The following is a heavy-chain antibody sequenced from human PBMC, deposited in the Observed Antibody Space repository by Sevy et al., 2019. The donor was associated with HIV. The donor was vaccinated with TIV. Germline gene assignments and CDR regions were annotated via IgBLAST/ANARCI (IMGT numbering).Heavy chain of an antibody. V-gene: IGHV3-30*04. J-gene: IGHJ4*02. CDR1: GFTFSNYA. D-gene: IGHD4-17*01. Sequence: GGSLRLSCAASGFTFSNYAMHWVRQAPGKGLEWVAFISYDGRNKYYADSVGGRFTISRDSSKSTLYLQMNSLRAEDTAVYFCAKDRYGDTAFGDYWGQGSLVTVSS. CDR2: ISYDGRNK. CDR3: AKDRYGDTAFGDY.